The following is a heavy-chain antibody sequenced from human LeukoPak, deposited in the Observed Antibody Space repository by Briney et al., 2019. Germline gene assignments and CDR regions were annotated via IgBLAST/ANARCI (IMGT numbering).Heavy chain of an antibody. CDR2: IYYRGST. J-gene: IGHJ4*02. CDR3: ARVAYYYDSSGYPYILYFDY. D-gene: IGHD3-22*01. Sequence: PSETLSLTCTVSGGSVSSGSYYWTWIRQPPGKGLEWIGYIYYRGSTNYNPSLKSRVTISVDTSKNQFSLKLSSVTAADTAVYYCARVAYYYDSSGYPYILYFDYWGQGTLVTVSS. V-gene: IGHV4-61*01. CDR1: GGSVSSGSYY.